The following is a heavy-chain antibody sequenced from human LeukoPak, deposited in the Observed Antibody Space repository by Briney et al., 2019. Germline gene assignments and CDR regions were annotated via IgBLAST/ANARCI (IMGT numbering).Heavy chain of an antibody. J-gene: IGHJ4*02. CDR1: GYTFTGYY. Sequence: ASVKFSCKASGYTFTGYYIHWVRQAPGQGLEWMGWINPNSGGTNYAQKFQGRVTMTRDTSISTAYMELSRLRSDDTAVYYCAKDAEIEYRSSSDYWGQGTLVTVSS. D-gene: IGHD6-6*01. V-gene: IGHV1-2*02. CDR3: AKDAEIEYRSSSDY. CDR2: INPNSGGT.